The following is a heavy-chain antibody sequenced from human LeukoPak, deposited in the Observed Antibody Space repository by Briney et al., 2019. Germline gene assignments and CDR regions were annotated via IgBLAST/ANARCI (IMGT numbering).Heavy chain of an antibody. CDR1: GDSVSSNSAA. J-gene: IGHJ4*02. CDR2: TYYRSRWYN. V-gene: IGHV6-1*01. D-gene: IGHD3-10*01. CDR3: ARENTLVRGTRNPFDY. Sequence: SQTLSLTCAISGDSVSSNSAAWNWIRQSPSRGLEWLGRTYYRSRWYNDYAVSAKSRITINPDTSKNQFSLQLNSVTPEDTAVYYCARENTLVRGTRNPFDYWGRGTLVTVSS.